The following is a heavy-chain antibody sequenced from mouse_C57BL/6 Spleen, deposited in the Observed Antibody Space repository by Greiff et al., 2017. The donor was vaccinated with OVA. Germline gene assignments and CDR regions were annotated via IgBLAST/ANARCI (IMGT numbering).Heavy chain of an antibody. Sequence: VQLQQSVAELVRPGASVKLSCTASGFNIKNTYMHWVKQRPEQGLEWIGRIDPANGNTKYAPKFQGKATITADTSSDTAYLQLSSLTSEDTAIYYCARKGYYGSSDWYFDVWGTGTTVTVSS. CDR3: ARKGYYGSSDWYFDV. CDR1: GFNIKNTY. D-gene: IGHD1-1*01. V-gene: IGHV14-3*01. CDR2: IDPANGNT. J-gene: IGHJ1*03.